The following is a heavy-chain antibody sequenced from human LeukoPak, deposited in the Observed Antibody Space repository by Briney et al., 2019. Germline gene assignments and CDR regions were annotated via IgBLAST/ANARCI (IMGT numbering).Heavy chain of an antibody. V-gene: IGHV3-30*02. CDR2: IRYDGGNE. CDR1: GFRSSISA. J-gene: IGHJ4*02. D-gene: IGHD5-12*01. Sequence: GSQRPSCPTSGFRSSISAMAWVPQAQGQGLERLAFIRYDGGNEQYADAVKGRFTISRDNSRKMLFLQMNSLRAEATAVYYCGLSGTSSGRIDHWGQGTLVTVSS. CDR3: GLSGTSSGRIDH.